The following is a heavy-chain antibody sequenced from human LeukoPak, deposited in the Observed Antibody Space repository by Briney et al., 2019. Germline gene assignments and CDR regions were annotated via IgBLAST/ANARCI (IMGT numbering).Heavy chain of an antibody. CDR3: ASALAPQYCSGGSCYTDY. CDR2: INPSGGST. J-gene: IGHJ4*02. D-gene: IGHD2-15*01. CDR1: GYTFTSYY. Sequence: ASVKVSCKASGYTFTSYYMHWVRHAPGQGLEWMGIINPSGGSTSYAQKFQGRVTMTRDTSTSTVYMELSSLRSEDTAVYYCASALAPQYCSGGSCYTDYWGQGTLVTVSS. V-gene: IGHV1-46*01.